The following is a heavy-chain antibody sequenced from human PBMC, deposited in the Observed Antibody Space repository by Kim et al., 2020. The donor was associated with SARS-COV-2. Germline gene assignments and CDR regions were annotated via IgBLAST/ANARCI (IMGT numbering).Heavy chain of an antibody. J-gene: IGHJ4*03. V-gene: IGHV5-51*01. CDR3: PKTSRTGLATGYF. Sequence: GESLKIPCQGSGYTFSKYWDAWVRQTPDKGLEWVGINYPDESDTKYSSSFRGRVIISADTSGSTAFLQWRSLQASDTAMYYCPKTSRTGLATGYF. CDR2: NYPDESDT. CDR1: GYTFSKYW.